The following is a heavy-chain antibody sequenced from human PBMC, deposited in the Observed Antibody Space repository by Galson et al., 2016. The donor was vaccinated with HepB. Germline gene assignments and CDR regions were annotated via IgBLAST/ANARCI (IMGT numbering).Heavy chain of an antibody. CDR2: ISYDGSSK. J-gene: IGHJ4*02. CDR3: AKDPRWLQQGFKYYFDF. Sequence: SLRLSCAASGFSFRTYGMHWVRQAPGKGLEWVAVISYDGSSKYYADSVKGRFTISRDNSKNTLYLQMNSLRPEDTAVYYCAKDPRWLQQGFKYYFDFWGQGTLATVSS. V-gene: IGHV3-30*18. D-gene: IGHD5-24*01. CDR1: GFSFRTYG.